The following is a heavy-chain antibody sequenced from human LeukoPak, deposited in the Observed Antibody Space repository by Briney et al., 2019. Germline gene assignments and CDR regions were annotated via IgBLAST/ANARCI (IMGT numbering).Heavy chain of an antibody. CDR2: IYYSGST. Sequence: SETLSLTCTVSGGSISSHYWSWIRQPPGKGLEWIGYIYYSGSTNYNPSLKSRVTILVDTSKNQFSLKLSSVTAADTAVYYCARDRSMAAAGDPDAFDIWGQGTMVTVSS. CDR3: ARDRSMAAAGDPDAFDI. J-gene: IGHJ3*02. D-gene: IGHD6-13*01. CDR1: GGSISSHY. V-gene: IGHV4-59*11.